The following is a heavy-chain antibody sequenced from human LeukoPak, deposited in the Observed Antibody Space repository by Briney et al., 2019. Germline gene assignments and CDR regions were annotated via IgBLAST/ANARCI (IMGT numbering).Heavy chain of an antibody. CDR3: AKDRGDISAGAFDY. CDR1: GFSFSTHW. CDR2: IKQDGSVI. J-gene: IGHJ4*02. D-gene: IGHD3-22*01. V-gene: IGHV3-7*01. Sequence: GGSLRLSCAASGFSFSTHWMSWFRQAPGKGLEWVALIKQDGSVIHYVDSVKGRFTISRDNSKNTLYLQMNSLRAEDTAVYYCAKDRGDISAGAFDYWGQGTLVTVSS.